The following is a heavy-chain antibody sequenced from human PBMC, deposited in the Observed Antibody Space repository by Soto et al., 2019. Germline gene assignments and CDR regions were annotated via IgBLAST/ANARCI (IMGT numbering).Heavy chain of an antibody. CDR1: GGSFSGYY. CDR2: INHSGST. J-gene: IGHJ5*02. CDR3: ARGRITIFGVSVLFHHLNWFDP. D-gene: IGHD3-3*01. Sequence: PSDTLSLTCAVYGGSFSGYYWSWIRQPPGKGLEWIGEINHSGSTNYNPSLKSRVTISVDTSKNQFSLKLSSVTAADTAVYYCARGRITIFGVSVLFHHLNWFDPWGQGTLVTVSS. V-gene: IGHV4-34*01.